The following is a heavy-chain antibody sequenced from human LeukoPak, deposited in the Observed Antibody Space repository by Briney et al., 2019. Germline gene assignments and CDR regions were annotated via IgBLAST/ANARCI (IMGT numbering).Heavy chain of an antibody. V-gene: IGHV1-2*02. Sequence: ASPRLSCKASGYTFTGYYMHWVRQAPGQGLEWMGWINPNRGGTNYAQNFHRKVTMTRDTSISTAYMELSRLRSDDTAVYYCARVSSSSRYGMDVWGQGTTVPVTS. CDR2: INPNRGGT. CDR1: GYTFTGYY. J-gene: IGHJ6*02. D-gene: IGHD6-13*01. CDR3: ARVSSSSRYGMDV.